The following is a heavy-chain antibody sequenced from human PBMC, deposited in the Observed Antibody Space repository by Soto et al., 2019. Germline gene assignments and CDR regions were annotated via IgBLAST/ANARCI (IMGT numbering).Heavy chain of an antibody. CDR2: INAGNGNT. J-gene: IGHJ4*02. V-gene: IGHV1-3*01. Sequence: QVQLVQSGAEVKKPGASVKVSCKASGYTFTSYAMHWVRQAPGQRLEWMGWINAGNGNTKYSQKFQGRVTITRDTSASTAYTALSSLRSEDTAVYYCARDLGGWPDYWGQGTLVTVSS. CDR1: GYTFTSYA. CDR3: ARDLGGWPDY. D-gene: IGHD2-15*01.